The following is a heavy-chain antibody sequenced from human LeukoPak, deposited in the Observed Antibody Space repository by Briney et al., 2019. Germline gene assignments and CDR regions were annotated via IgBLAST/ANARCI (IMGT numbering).Heavy chain of an antibody. D-gene: IGHD2-15*01. V-gene: IGHV1-18*01. CDR3: ARAAPPARYCSGGSCYSGIWFDP. J-gene: IGHJ5*02. CDR2: ISAYNGNT. CDR1: GYTFTSYS. Sequence: ASVKVSCKASGYTFTSYSISWVRQAPGQGLEWMGWISAYNGNTNYAQKLQGRVTMTTDTSTSTAYMELRSLRSDDTAVYYCARAAPPARYCSGGSCYSGIWFDPWGQGTLVTVSS.